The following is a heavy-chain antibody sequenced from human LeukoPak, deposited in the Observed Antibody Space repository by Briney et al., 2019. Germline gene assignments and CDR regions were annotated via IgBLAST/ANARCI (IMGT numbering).Heavy chain of an antibody. Sequence: PGRSLRLSCAASGFTFSSYSMNWVRQAPGKGLEWVSYISSSSSTIYYADSVKGRFTISRDNAKNSLYLQMNSLRAEDTAVYYCSRCDGARPRPIDYWGQGTLVTVSS. CDR3: SRCDGARPRPIDY. J-gene: IGHJ4*02. CDR1: GFTFSSYS. D-gene: IGHD6-6*01. V-gene: IGHV3-48*01. CDR2: ISSSSSTI.